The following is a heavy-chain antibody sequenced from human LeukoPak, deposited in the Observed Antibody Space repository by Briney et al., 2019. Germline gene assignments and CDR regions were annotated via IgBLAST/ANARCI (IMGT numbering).Heavy chain of an antibody. Sequence: ASETLSLTCTVSGGSISSSSYYWGWIRQPPGKGLEWIGSIYYSGSTYYNPSLKGRVTISVDTSKNQFSLKLSSVTAADTAVYYCARQPAMAPFDYWGQGTLVTVSS. CDR2: IYYSGST. D-gene: IGHD5-18*01. CDR3: ARQPAMAPFDY. J-gene: IGHJ4*02. CDR1: GGSISSSSYY. V-gene: IGHV4-39*01.